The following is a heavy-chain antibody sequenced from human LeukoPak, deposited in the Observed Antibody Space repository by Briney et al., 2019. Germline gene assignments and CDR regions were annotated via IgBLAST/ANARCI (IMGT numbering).Heavy chain of an antibody. Sequence: ASVKVSCKVSGYTLTELSMHWVRQAPGKGLEWMGGFDPEDGETSYAQKFQGRVTMTGDTSTGTAYMELSSLRSEDTAVYYCATSAPSMGLSPGIDYWGQGTLVTVSS. CDR1: GYTLTELS. J-gene: IGHJ4*02. V-gene: IGHV1-24*01. D-gene: IGHD3-16*02. CDR2: FDPEDGET. CDR3: ATSAPSMGLSPGIDY.